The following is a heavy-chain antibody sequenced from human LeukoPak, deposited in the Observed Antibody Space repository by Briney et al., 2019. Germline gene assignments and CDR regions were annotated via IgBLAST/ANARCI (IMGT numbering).Heavy chain of an antibody. V-gene: IGHV4-30-4*01. J-gene: IGHJ5*02. CDR2: IYYSGST. CDR1: GGSISSGDYY. CDR3: ARGAYGDYSLNWFDP. Sequence: PSQTLSLTCTVSGGSISSGDYYWSWIRQPPGKGLEWIGYIYYSGSTYYNPSLKSRVTISVDTSKNRFSLKLSSVTAADTAVYYCARGAYGDYSLNWFDPWGQGTLVTVSS. D-gene: IGHD4-17*01.